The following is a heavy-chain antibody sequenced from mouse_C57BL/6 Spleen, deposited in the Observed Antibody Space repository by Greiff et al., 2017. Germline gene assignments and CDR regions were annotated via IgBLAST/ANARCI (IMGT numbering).Heavy chain of an antibody. CDR1: GYTFTSYW. CDR2: IDPNSGGT. CDR3: ARAGDLYYYGSSGGFAY. Sequence: QVQLQQPGAELVKPGASVKLSCKASGYTFTSYWMHWVKQRPGRGLEWIGRIDPNSGGTKYNEKFKSKATLTVDQPSSTAYMQLSSLTSVDSAVYYCARAGDLYYYGSSGGFAYWGQGTLVTVSA. J-gene: IGHJ3*01. V-gene: IGHV1-72*01. D-gene: IGHD1-1*01.